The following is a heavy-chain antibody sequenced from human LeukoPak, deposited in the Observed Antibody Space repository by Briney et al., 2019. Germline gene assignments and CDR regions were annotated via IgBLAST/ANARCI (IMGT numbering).Heavy chain of an antibody. Sequence: SETLSLTCTVSGDSINDHYWSWIRQPPGEGLEWIAYIYSSVSTNYNPSLKSRVTISVDTSKNQFSLKLSSVTAADTAVYYCARDAGYCSSTSCYPFKGFDPWGQGTLVTVSS. CDR1: GDSINDHY. CDR3: ARDAGYCSSTSCYPFKGFDP. CDR2: IYSSVST. J-gene: IGHJ5*02. V-gene: IGHV4-59*11. D-gene: IGHD2-2*01.